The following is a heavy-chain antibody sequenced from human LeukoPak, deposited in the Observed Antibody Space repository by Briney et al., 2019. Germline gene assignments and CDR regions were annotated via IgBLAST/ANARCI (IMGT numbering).Heavy chain of an antibody. D-gene: IGHD3-22*01. V-gene: IGHV4-39*07. CDR1: GGSISRSSYY. J-gene: IGHJ4*02. Sequence: SEALSLTCTVSGGSISRSSYYWGWIRQPPGKGLEWIGSIYYSGLTYDNPSLKNRVTISVDTSKNQFSLKLSSVTAADTAVYYCARGRNYDSSGYNEDYWGQGTLVTVSS. CDR3: ARGRNYDSSGYNEDY. CDR2: IYYSGLT.